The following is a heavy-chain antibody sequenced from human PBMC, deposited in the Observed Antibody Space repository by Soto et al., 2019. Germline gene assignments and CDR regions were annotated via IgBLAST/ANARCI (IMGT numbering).Heavy chain of an antibody. D-gene: IGHD2-15*01. J-gene: IGHJ6*02. CDR3: ARGGGSYYYGMDV. CDR1: GYTFTGYY. CDR2: INPNSGGT. Sequence: ASVKVSCKASGYTFTGYYTHWVRQAPGQGLEWMGWINPNSGGTNYAQKFQGWVTMTRDTSISTAYMELSRLRSDDTAVYYCARGGGSYYYGMDVWGQGTTVTVSS. V-gene: IGHV1-2*04.